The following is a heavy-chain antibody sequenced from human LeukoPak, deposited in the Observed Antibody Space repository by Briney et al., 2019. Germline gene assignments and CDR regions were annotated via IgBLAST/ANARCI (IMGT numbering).Heavy chain of an antibody. D-gene: IGHD5-18*01. CDR2: IYHSGST. V-gene: IGHV4-30-2*01. CDR1: GGSISSGGYY. CDR3: ARVTAMVDAFDI. J-gene: IGHJ3*02. Sequence: SETLSLTCTVSGGSISSGGYYWSWIRQPPGKGLEWIGYIYHSGSTYYNPSLKSRVTISVDRSKNQFSLKLSSVTAADTAVYYCARVTAMVDAFDIWGQGTMVTVSS.